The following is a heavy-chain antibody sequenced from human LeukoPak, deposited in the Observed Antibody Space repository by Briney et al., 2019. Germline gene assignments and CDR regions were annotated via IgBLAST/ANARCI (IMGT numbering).Heavy chain of an antibody. CDR3: ARGSDFGVVPNWFDP. J-gene: IGHJ5*02. Sequence: GGSLRLSCAASGFTFSSYSMNWVRQVPGKGLEWVSSISSSSSYIYYADSVKGRFTISRDNAKNSLYLQMNSLRAEDTAVYYCARGSDFGVVPNWFDPWGQGTLVTVSS. CDR1: GFTFSSYS. V-gene: IGHV3-21*01. D-gene: IGHD3-3*01. CDR2: ISSSSSYI.